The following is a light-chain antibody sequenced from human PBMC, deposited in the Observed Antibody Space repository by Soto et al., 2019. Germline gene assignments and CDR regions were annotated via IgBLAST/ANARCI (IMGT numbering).Light chain of an antibody. J-gene: IGKJ1*01. CDR1: QGISSY. CDR3: QQFNDYPRR. CDR2: AAS. V-gene: IGKV1-9*01. Sequence: DIQLTQSPSFLSASVGDRVTITCRASQGISSYLAWYQQKPGKAPKLLIYAASTLQSGVPSRFSGSGSETEFSLTISSLQPEDFATYYCQQFNDYPRRFGPGTKVEIK.